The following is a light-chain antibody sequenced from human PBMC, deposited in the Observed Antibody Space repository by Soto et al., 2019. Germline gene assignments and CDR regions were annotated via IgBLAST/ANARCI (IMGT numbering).Light chain of an antibody. CDR1: SSDVGGYNY. Sequence: QSALTQPPSASGSPGQSVTISCTGTSSDVGGYNYVSWYQQHPGKAPKLMIYEVSKRPSGVPDRFSGSKSGNTASLTVSGLQAEDEADYYCSSYAGSILYVFGTGTMVTVL. CDR3: SSYAGSILYV. J-gene: IGLJ1*01. CDR2: EVS. V-gene: IGLV2-8*01.